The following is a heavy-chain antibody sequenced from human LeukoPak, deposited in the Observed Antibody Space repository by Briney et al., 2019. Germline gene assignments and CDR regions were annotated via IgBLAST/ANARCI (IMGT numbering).Heavy chain of an antibody. V-gene: IGHV1-69*13. Sequence: SVKVSCKASGYTFTSYGISWVRQAPGQGLEWMGGIIPIFGTANYAQKFQGRATITADESTSTAYMELSSLRSEDTAVYYCALGSKRSTSLPRGAFGIWGQGTMVTVSS. J-gene: IGHJ3*02. CDR3: ALGSKRSTSLPRGAFGI. CDR1: GYTFTSYG. CDR2: IIPIFGTA. D-gene: IGHD2-2*01.